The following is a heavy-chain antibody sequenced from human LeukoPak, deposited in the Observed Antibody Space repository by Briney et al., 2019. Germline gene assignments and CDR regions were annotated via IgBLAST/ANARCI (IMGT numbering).Heavy chain of an antibody. J-gene: IGHJ4*02. Sequence: GGSLRLSCAASGFTFSSYWMSWVRQAPGKGLEWVANIKQDGSEKYYMDSVKGRFTISRDNAKNSLYLQMNSLRAEDTAVYYCARLGNGDYSDYWGQGTLVTVSS. D-gene: IGHD4-17*01. CDR1: GFTFSSYW. CDR2: IKQDGSEK. V-gene: IGHV3-7*01. CDR3: ARLGNGDYSDY.